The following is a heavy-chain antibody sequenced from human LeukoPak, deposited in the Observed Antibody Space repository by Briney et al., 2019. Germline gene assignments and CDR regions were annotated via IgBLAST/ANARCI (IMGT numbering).Heavy chain of an antibody. D-gene: IGHD1-14*01. J-gene: IGHJ6*03. CDR2: ISSSSSYI. CDR1: GFTFSSYS. Sequence: GGSLRLSCAPSGFTFSSYSMNWVRQAPGKGLEWVSSISSSSSYIYYADSVEGPYTISRDNSKNSLYLQMNRLRAEDTAVYYCARDGTEWKPELKLGGIYYMDVWGKGTTVTVSS. V-gene: IGHV3-21*01. CDR3: ARDGTEWKPELKLGGIYYMDV.